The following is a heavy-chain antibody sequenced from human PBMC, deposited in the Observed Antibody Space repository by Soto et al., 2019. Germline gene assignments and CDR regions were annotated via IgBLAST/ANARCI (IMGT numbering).Heavy chain of an antibody. CDR2: IKSKADGGTA. CDR3: TTVTVVDVHSDH. Sequence: GALRLSCAVSGFTFSNAWMSWVRQAPGKGLEWVGRIKSKADGGTADYPAPVKGRFTISRDDSENTLYLQMNSLKTEDTAVYYCTTVTVVDVHSDHWGQGTLVTVSS. CDR1: GFTFSNAW. D-gene: IGHD2-15*01. J-gene: IGHJ4*02. V-gene: IGHV3-15*01.